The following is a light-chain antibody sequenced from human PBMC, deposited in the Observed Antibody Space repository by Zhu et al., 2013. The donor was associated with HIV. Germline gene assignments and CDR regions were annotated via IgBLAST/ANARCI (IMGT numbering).Light chain of an antibody. V-gene: IGKV1-13*02. Sequence: AIQLTQSPSSLSASVGDRVTITCRASQGISSALAWYQQKPGKAPKLLIYDASTLESGVPSRFSGSGSGTDFTLTISGVEPEDFAKYYCHSMTPQRLLYT. CDR2: DAS. CDR1: QGISSA. J-gene: IGKJ2*01. CDR3: HSMTPQRLLYT.